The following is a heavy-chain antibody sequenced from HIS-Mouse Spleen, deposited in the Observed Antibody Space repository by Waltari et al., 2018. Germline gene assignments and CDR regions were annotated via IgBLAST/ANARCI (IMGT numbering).Heavy chain of an antibody. D-gene: IGHD6-13*01. CDR3: AREIPYSSSWYDWYFDL. V-gene: IGHV4-39*07. CDR2: IYYSGST. CDR1: GASISSRSSY. J-gene: IGHJ2*01. Sequence: QLQLQESGPGLVKPSETLSLTCTVAGASISSRSSYWGGIRQPQGKGLEWIGSIYYSGSTYYNPSLKSRVTISVDTSKNQFSLKLSSVTAADTAVYYCAREIPYSSSWYDWYFDLWGRGTLVTVSS.